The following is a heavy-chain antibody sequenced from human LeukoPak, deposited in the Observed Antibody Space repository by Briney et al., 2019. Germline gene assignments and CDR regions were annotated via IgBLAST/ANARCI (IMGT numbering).Heavy chain of an antibody. D-gene: IGHD3-10*01. CDR2: IWYDGSNK. V-gene: IGHV3-33*01. CDR1: GFTFSNYG. CDR3: ARDRITMVRGVIPLLQP. J-gene: IGHJ1*01. Sequence: PGGSLRLSCAASGFTFSNYGMHWVRQAPGRGLEWVAVIWYDGSNKYYPDSVKGRFTITRDNSKNTLYLQMNSLRAEDTAVYYCARDRITMVRGVIPLLQPWGQATLVPVSS.